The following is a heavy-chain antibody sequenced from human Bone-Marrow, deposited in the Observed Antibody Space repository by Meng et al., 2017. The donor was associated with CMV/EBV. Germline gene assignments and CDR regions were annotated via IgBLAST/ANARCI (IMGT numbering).Heavy chain of an antibody. CDR3: ARKGVVPAAPLDY. D-gene: IGHD2-2*01. V-gene: IGHV3-23*01. Sequence: GESLKISCAASGFTFSNYAMSWVRQGPGKGLEGVSIISGSGGNTYYADSVKGRFTISRDNSKNTVYLQMNSLRAEDTAVYYCARKGVVPAAPLDYWGQGTLVTVSS. CDR1: GFTFSNYA. CDR2: ISGSGGNT. J-gene: IGHJ4*02.